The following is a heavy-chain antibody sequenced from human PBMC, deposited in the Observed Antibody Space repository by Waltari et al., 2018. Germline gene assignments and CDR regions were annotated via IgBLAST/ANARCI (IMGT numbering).Heavy chain of an antibody. CDR3: AKDMGYTEPFSSPDV. CDR1: GFTVDDYA. J-gene: IGHJ6*02. CDR2: ISWNSGSI. Sequence: EVQLVESGGGLVQPGRSLRLSCAASGFTVDDYAMHWVRQAPGKGLEWVSVISWNSGSIGYADSVKGRFTISRDNAKNSLYLQMNSLRAEDTALYYCAKDMGYTEPFSSPDVWGQGTTVTVSS. D-gene: IGHD5-18*01. V-gene: IGHV3-9*01.